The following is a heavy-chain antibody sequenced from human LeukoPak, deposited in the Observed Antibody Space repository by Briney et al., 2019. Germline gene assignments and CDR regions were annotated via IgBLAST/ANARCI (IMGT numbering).Heavy chain of an antibody. CDR2: LYYSGSA. D-gene: IGHD3-22*01. CDR1: VGSFSIYY. J-gene: IGHJ4*02. CDR3: ARLESNYYDSRGYYPNYFDY. V-gene: IGHV4-59*01. Sequence: SQSLSLTCTVSVGSFSIYYWSCILRPRGKALECIVDLYYSGSANYSPSLYRRVTISVDTSKNEFSVKLNSVTVAGLAVYYCARLESNYYDSRGYYPNYFDYWGQGTMVTVSS.